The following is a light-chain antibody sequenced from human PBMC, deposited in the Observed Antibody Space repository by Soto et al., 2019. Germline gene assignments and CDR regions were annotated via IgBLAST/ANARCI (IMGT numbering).Light chain of an antibody. CDR3: QQAGAFPT. CDR1: QDVSSW. V-gene: IGKV1-12*01. Sequence: DIQLTQSPSSVSASVGDRVTITCRASQDVSSWLAWYQQKPGAAPELLIYGASTLQSGVPSMFSGSGSGTDFTLTIRGLEPEDYATYYCQQAGAFPTFGQGKRLEIK. CDR2: GAS. J-gene: IGKJ5*01.